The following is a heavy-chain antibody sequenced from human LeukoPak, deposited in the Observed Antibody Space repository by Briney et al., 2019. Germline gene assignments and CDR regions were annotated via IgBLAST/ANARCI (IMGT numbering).Heavy chain of an antibody. V-gene: IGHV4-4*02. CDR3: ASRDGYNRAASFFDY. Sequence: KPSETLSLTCAVSGGSISSSNWWSWVRQPPGKGLEWIGEIYHSGITNYNPSLKSRVTISVDKSKNQFSLKLSSVTAADTAVYYCASRDGYNRAASFFDYWGQGTLVTVSS. J-gene: IGHJ4*02. CDR2: IYHSGIT. CDR1: GGSISSSNW. D-gene: IGHD5-24*01.